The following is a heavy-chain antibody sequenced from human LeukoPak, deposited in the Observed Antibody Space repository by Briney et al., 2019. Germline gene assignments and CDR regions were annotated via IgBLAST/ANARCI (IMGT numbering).Heavy chain of an antibody. Sequence: GGSLRLSCAASGFTFSDYYMSWIRHAPRKGLEWVSYISTSGRTIYYADSVKGRFTISRDNAKNALYLQMNSLRAEDTAVYYCARSARRDGYNFDYCYMDVWGKGTTVTISS. J-gene: IGHJ6*03. CDR3: ARSARRDGYNFDYCYMDV. CDR1: GFTFSDYY. CDR2: ISTSGRTI. D-gene: IGHD5-24*01. V-gene: IGHV3-11*01.